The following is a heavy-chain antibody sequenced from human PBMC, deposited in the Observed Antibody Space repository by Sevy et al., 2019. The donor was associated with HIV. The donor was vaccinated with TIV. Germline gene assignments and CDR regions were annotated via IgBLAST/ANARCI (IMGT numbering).Heavy chain of an antibody. CDR1: GFTFSNAW. CDR2: IKGKIYDGTV. D-gene: IGHD6-13*01. Sequence: GGSLRLSCAASGFTFSNAWMSWVRQAPGKGLEWVGRIKGKIYDGTVDYAAPVKGRFSISRDDSKNTLYLQMNGLKTEDTAVYYCTTASWSQEDYYNYWGQGTLVTVSS. J-gene: IGHJ4*02. CDR3: TTASWSQEDYYNY. V-gene: IGHV3-15*01.